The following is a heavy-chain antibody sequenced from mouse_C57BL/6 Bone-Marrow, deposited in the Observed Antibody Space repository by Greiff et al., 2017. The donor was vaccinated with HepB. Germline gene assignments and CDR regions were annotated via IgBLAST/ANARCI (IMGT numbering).Heavy chain of an antibody. J-gene: IGHJ2*01. CDR2: IRSKSNNYAT. D-gene: IGHD1-1*01. V-gene: IGHV10-1*01. Sequence: EVMLVESGGGLVQPKGSLKLSCAASGFSFNTYAMNWVRQAPGKGLEWVARIRSKSNNYATYYADSVKDRFTSSRDDSESMLYLQMNNLKTEDTAMYYCVRQGATVVPYFDYWGQGTTLTVSS. CDR3: VRQGATVVPYFDY. CDR1: GFSFNTYA.